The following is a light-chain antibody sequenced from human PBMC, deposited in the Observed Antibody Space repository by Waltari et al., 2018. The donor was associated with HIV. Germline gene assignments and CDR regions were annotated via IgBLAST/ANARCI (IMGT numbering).Light chain of an antibody. Sequence: DIVMTQSPDSLPVSLGERATISCKSSQSVLYSSNNKNYLAWYQQKPEQPPKLLIYWASSRESGVPDRFSGSGSGTDFTLTISSLQAEDGAVYYCQQYYSNPLTFGGGTKVEIK. V-gene: IGKV4-1*01. CDR3: QQYYSNPLT. CDR2: WAS. CDR1: QSVLYSSNNKNY. J-gene: IGKJ4*01.